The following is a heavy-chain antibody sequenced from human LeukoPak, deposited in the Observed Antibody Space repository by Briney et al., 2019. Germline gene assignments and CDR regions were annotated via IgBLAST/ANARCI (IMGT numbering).Heavy chain of an antibody. J-gene: IGHJ4*02. Sequence: SETLSLTCAVSGASISGSGYYWGWIRQPPGKGLGWIGNIYSSGSTYYNASLQSRVTISIDTSKNQFSLRLNSVTAADTAMYYCAKGGGYGLIDYWGQGARVTVSS. CDR3: AKGGGYGLIDY. D-gene: IGHD1-26*01. CDR2: IYSSGST. CDR1: GASISGSGYY. V-gene: IGHV4-39*01.